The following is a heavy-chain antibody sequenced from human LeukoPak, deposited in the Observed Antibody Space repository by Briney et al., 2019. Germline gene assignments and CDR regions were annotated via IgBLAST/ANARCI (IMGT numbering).Heavy chain of an antibody. CDR3: ARSRGRSSGFDP. CDR1: GYTFTSYD. J-gene: IGHJ5*02. CDR2: MNPNSGNT. V-gene: IGHV1-8*01. Sequence: ASVKVSCKASGYTFTSYDINWVRQAPGQGLEWMGWMNPNSGNTGYAQKFQGRVTMTRNTSISTAYMELSSLRSEDTAVYYCARSRGRSSGFDPWGQGTLVTVSS. D-gene: IGHD6-6*01.